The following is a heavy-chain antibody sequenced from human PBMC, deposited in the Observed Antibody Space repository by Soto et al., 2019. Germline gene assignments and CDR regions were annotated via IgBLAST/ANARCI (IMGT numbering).Heavy chain of an antibody. CDR1: GGSISSYY. CDR3: ARDVDYAFDI. CDR2: IYYSGST. Sequence: QVQLQESGPGLVKPSETLSLTCTVSGGSISSYYWSWIRQPPGKGLEWIGYIYYSGSTNYNPSLISRCTITVVSSTNQYSQNMSAVTAADTAVYYCARDVDYAFDIWGQET. J-gene: IGHJ3*02. V-gene: IGHV4-59*01.